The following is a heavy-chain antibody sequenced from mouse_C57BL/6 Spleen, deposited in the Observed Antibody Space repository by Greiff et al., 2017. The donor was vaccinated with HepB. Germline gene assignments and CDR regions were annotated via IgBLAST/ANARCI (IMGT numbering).Heavy chain of an antibody. J-gene: IGHJ3*01. CDR2: IWSDGST. CDR1: GFSLTSYG. D-gene: IGHD2-5*01. Sequence: VKLMESGPGLVAPSQSLSITCTVSGFSLTSYGVHWVRQPPGKGLEWLVVIWSDGSTTYNSALKSRLSISKDNSKSQVFLKMNSLQTDDTAMYYCARHEAYYSNYGGFAYWGQGTLVTVSA. V-gene: IGHV2-6-1*01. CDR3: ARHEAYYSNYGGFAY.